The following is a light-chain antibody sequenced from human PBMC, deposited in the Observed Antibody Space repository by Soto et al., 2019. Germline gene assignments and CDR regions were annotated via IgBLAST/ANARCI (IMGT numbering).Light chain of an antibody. Sequence: EIVLTQSPGTLSLSPGERATLSCRASQRVSSSYLAWYQQKPGQAPRLLIYGASSRATGIPDRFSGSGSGTDITLTISRLEAEDFAVYYCQQYGSSPWTFGQGTKVEIK. V-gene: IGKV3-20*01. J-gene: IGKJ1*01. CDR2: GAS. CDR3: QQYGSSPWT. CDR1: QRVSSSY.